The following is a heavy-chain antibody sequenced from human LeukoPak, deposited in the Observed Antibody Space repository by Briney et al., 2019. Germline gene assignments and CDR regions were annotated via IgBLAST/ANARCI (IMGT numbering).Heavy chain of an antibody. CDR3: ASSHYSGYDYYWFDP. CDR1: GGTFSSCA. D-gene: IGHD5-12*01. CDR2: IIPIFGTA. J-gene: IGHJ5*02. V-gene: IGHV1-69*13. Sequence: GASVKVSCKASGGTFSSCAISWVRQAPGQGLEWMGGIIPIFGTANYAQKFQGRVTITADESTSTAYMELSSLRSEDTAVYYCASSHYSGYDYYWFDPWGQGTLVTVSS.